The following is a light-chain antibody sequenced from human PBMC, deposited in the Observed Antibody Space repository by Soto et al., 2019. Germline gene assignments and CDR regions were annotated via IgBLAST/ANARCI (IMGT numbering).Light chain of an antibody. CDR2: DNN. J-gene: IGLJ2*01. Sequence: QSVLTQPPSVSAAPGQRVTISCSGNSSNIENNYVSWYQQFPGTAPKVLIFDNNEWPSGTPDRFSGSKSGTSATLVITGLQTGDEADYYCGTWDSSLSVDVFGGGTKLTVL. V-gene: IGLV1-51*01. CDR3: GTWDSSLSVDV. CDR1: SSNIENNY.